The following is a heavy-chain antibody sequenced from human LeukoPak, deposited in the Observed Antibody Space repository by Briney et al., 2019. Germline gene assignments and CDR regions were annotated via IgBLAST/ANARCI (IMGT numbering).Heavy chain of an antibody. J-gene: IGHJ4*02. CDR1: GFNVSRHY. V-gene: IGHV3-53*01. Sequence: GGSLRLSCAASGFNVSRHYMTWVRQAPGKGLEWVSVLYDGGPTYYADSVKGRFTISRDDSRNMVYLQMVNLRAEDTAIYYCARDGRFGELTHWGQGTLVTVSS. CDR3: ARDGRFGELTH. D-gene: IGHD3-10*01. CDR2: LYDGGPT.